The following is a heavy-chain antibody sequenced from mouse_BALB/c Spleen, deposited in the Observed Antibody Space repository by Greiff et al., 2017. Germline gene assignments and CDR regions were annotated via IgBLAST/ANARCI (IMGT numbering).Heavy chain of an antibody. V-gene: IGHV3-2*02. CDR2: ISYSGST. CDR3: ARSLLRGAWFAY. J-gene: IGHJ3*01. CDR1: GYSITSDYA. D-gene: IGHD1-2*01. Sequence: EVQLQESGPGLVKPSQSLSLTCTVTGYSITSDYAWNWIRQFPGNKLEWMGYISYSGSTSYNPSLKSRISITRDTSKNQFFLQLNSVTTEDTATYYCARSLLRGAWFAYWGQGTLVTVSA.